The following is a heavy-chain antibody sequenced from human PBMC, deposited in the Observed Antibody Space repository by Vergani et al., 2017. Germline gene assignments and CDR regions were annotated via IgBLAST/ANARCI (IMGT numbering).Heavy chain of an antibody. J-gene: IGHJ5*02. Sequence: QVQLVQSGAEVKKPGSSVKVSCKASGGTFSSYAISWVRQAPGQGLEWMGRIIPIFGTANYAQKFQGRVTITADESTSTAYMELSNLRSEDTAVYYCAREGTGYRSGGSCYSWFDPWGQGTLVTVSS. D-gene: IGHD2-15*01. CDR2: IIPIFGTA. V-gene: IGHV1-69*13. CDR1: GGTFSSYA. CDR3: AREGTGYRSGGSCYSWFDP.